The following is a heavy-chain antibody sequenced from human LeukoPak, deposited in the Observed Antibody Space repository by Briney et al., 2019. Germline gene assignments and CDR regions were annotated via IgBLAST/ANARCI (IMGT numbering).Heavy chain of an antibody. Sequence: GGSLRLSCAASGFTFSSYWIHWVRQAPGKGLVWVSRINTDGSSTTYADSVKGRFTISRDNAKNTLYLQMNSLRAEDTAVYYCAREEYSGSYYFDYWGQGTLVTVSS. CDR2: INTDGSST. J-gene: IGHJ4*02. CDR1: GFTFSSYW. CDR3: AREEYSGSYYFDY. V-gene: IGHV3-74*03. D-gene: IGHD1-26*01.